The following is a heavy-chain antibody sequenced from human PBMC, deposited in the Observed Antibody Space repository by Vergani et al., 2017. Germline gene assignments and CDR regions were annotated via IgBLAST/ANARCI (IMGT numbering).Heavy chain of an antibody. J-gene: IGHJ6*03. CDR3: ARQVEVRXSSGWTTLPYYYYYMDV. V-gene: IGHV5-51*01. D-gene: IGHD6-19*01. Sequence: EVQLVQSGAEVKKPGESLKISCKGSGYSFTSYWIGWVRQMPGKGLEWMGIIYPGDSDTRYSPSFQGQVTISADKSISTAYLQWSSLKASDTAMYYCARQVEVRXSSGWTTLPYYYYYMDVWGKGTTVTVSS. CDR2: IYPGDSDT. CDR1: GYSFTSYW.